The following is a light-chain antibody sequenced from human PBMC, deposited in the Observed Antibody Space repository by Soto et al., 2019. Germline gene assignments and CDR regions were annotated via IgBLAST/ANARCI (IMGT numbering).Light chain of an antibody. CDR1: QSVSSTY. Sequence: EIVLTQSPGTLSLSPGERATLSCRASQSVSSTYLAWYQQKPGQAPRLLIYGASSRGTGIPDRVSGSGSGTDFTLAISRLEPEEFAVYYCQQYDTSPTTFGQGTQVQIK. CDR3: QQYDTSPTT. J-gene: IGKJ2*01. CDR2: GAS. V-gene: IGKV3-20*01.